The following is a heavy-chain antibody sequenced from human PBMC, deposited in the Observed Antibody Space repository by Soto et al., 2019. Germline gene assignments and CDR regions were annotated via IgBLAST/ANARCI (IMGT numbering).Heavy chain of an antibody. D-gene: IGHD5-18*01. CDR3: ARYKDTAMVAHEDYYYYGMDV. Sequence: GGSLRLSCAASGFTFSSYGMHWVRQAPGKGLEWVAVIWYDGSNKYYADSVKGRFTISRDNSKNTLYLQMNSLRAEDTAVYYCARYKDTAMVAHEDYYYYGMDVWGQGTTVTVSS. V-gene: IGHV3-33*01. J-gene: IGHJ6*02. CDR2: IWYDGSNK. CDR1: GFTFSSYG.